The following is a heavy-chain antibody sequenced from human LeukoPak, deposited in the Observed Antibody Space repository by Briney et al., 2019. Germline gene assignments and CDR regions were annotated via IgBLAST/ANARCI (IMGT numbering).Heavy chain of an antibody. CDR1: GYTFRIYE. D-gene: IGHD5-24*01. CDR3: ARVRDGSQDH. V-gene: IGHV3-48*03. J-gene: IGHJ4*02. Sequence: GGSLRLSCAPSGYTFRIYEINWVRQAPGKGLEWVSYISSGGSTIYYADSVKGRFTISRDNAKNSLYLQMNSLRAADTAAYYCARVRDGSQDHWGQGALVTVSS. CDR2: ISSGGSTI.